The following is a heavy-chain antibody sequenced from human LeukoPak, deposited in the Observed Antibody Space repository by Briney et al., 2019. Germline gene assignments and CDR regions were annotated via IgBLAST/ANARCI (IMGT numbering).Heavy chain of an antibody. CDR3: GARHYCYMDV. CDR2: IIPIFGTA. J-gene: IGHJ6*03. V-gene: IGHV1-69*05. Sequence: SVKVSCKASGGTFSSYAISWVRQAPGQGLEWMGRIIPIFGTANYAQKFQGRVTITTDESTSTAYMELSSLRSEDTAVYYCGARHYCYMDVWGKGTTVTVSS. CDR1: GGTFSSYA.